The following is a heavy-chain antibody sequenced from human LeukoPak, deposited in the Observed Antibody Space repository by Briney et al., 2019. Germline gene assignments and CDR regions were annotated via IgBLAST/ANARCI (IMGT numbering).Heavy chain of an antibody. Sequence: GESLKISCKGSEYSFTNYWIGWVRQMPGKGLEWMGIIYPGDSDTRYSPSFQGQVTISADKSISTAYLQWSSLKASDTAMYYCGSLAMVAATRNREDFPDYGGQGPLVPVP. CDR1: EYSFTNYW. CDR2: IYPGDSDT. J-gene: IGHJ4*02. CDR3: GSLAMVAATRNREDFPDY. D-gene: IGHD2-15*01. V-gene: IGHV5-51*01.